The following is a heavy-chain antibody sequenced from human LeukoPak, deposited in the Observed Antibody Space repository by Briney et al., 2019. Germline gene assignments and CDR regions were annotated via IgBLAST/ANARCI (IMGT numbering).Heavy chain of an antibody. CDR3: AREGSGWYHFDY. D-gene: IGHD6-19*01. V-gene: IGHV3-64*01. CDR2: ISNNGGAT. CDR1: GFTFRSYA. J-gene: IGHJ4*02. Sequence: GGSLRLSCAASGFTFRSYAMTWVRQAPGKGLEWVSAISNNGGATYYAISVKGRFTISRDNSKNTLYLQMGSLRVEDMAVYYCAREGSGWYHFDYWGQGTLLTVSS.